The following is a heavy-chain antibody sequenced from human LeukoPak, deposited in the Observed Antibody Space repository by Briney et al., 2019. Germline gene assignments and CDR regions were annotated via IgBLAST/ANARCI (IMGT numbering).Heavy chain of an antibody. V-gene: IGHV4-34*01. J-gene: IGHJ4*02. D-gene: IGHD1-14*01. Sequence: SETLSLTCAAYGGSFSGYYWSWIRQPPGKGLEWIGEINHSGSTNYNPSLKSRVTISVDTSKNQFSLKLSSVTAADTAVYYCARGNPVYFDYWGQGTLVTVSS. CDR1: GGSFSGYY. CDR2: INHSGST. CDR3: ARGNPVYFDY.